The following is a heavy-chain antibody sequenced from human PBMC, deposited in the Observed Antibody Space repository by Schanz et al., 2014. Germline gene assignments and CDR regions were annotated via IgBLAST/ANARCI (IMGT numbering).Heavy chain of an antibody. Sequence: QVQLEQSGAEVKKPGSSVKVSCKASGGTFSSFGINWVRQAPGQGLEWMGRIIPSLGLAKYEQEFQDKATITADKSTSTVYMELRSMRSDDTAVYYCARGGYSSGWYDRDIARFDYWGQGTLXTVSS. CDR1: GGTFSSFG. CDR2: IIPSLGLA. D-gene: IGHD6-19*01. V-gene: IGHV1-69*04. CDR3: ARGGYSSGWYDRDIARFDY. J-gene: IGHJ4*02.